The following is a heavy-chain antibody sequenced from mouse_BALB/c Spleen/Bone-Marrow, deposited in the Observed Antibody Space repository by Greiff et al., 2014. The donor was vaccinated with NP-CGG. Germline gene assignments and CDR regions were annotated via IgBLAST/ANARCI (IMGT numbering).Heavy chain of an antibody. D-gene: IGHD2-3*01. Sequence: QVQLQQSGAELVKPGASVKLSCKASGYTFTSYYMYWVKQRPGQGLEWIGGINPSNGGTNFNEKFKSKATLTVDKSSNTAYMQLSSLTSEDSAVYYCTRYGYDPLYAMDYWGQGTSVTVSS. CDR2: INPSNGGT. V-gene: IGHV1S81*02. CDR3: TRYGYDPLYAMDY. CDR1: GYTFTSYY. J-gene: IGHJ4*01.